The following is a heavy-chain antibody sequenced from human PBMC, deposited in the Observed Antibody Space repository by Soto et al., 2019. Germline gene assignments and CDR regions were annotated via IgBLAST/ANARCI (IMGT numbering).Heavy chain of an antibody. CDR1: GGSISSGGYY. CDR2: IYYSGST. Sequence: SETLSLTCTVSGGSISSGGYYWSWIRQHPGKGLEWIGYIYYSGSTYYNPSLKSRVTISVDTSKNQFSLKLSSVTAADTAVYYCARDRIRLGSSSDNNWFDPWGQGTLVTVSS. J-gene: IGHJ5*02. CDR3: ARDRIRLGSSSDNNWFDP. V-gene: IGHV4-31*03. D-gene: IGHD6-6*01.